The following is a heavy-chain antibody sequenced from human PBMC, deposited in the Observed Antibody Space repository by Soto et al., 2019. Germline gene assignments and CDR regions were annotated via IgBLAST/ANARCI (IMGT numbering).Heavy chain of an antibody. CDR1: GFTFSSYS. CDR2: ISSSSSYI. D-gene: IGHD5-12*01. V-gene: IGHV3-21*01. Sequence: EVPLVESGGGLVKPGGSLRLSCAASGFTFSSYSMNWVRQAPGKGLEWVSSISSSSSYIYYADSVKGRFTISRDNAKNSLYLQMNSLRAEDTAVYYCARKDSGYDLFWYFDLWGRGTLVTVSS. CDR3: ARKDSGYDLFWYFDL. J-gene: IGHJ2*01.